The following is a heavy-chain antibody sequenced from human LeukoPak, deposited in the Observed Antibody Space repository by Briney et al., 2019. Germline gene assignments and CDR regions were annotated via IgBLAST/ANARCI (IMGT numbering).Heavy chain of an antibody. CDR1: GFTFSSYS. D-gene: IGHD6-19*01. J-gene: IGHJ4*02. CDR2: ISSSSSTI. Sequence: GRSLRLACAAAGFTFSSYSMNCVRQAPGKGRGWVSYISSSSSTIYYADSVKGRFTIYRDNAKNSLYLQMNSLRDEDTAVYYCARDEQWLVRWDYWGQGTLVTVSS. V-gene: IGHV3-48*02. CDR3: ARDEQWLVRWDY.